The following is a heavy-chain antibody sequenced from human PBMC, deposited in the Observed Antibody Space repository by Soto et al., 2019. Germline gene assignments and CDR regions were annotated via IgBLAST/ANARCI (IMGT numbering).Heavy chain of an antibody. CDR1: GFTFSSYA. V-gene: IGHV3-23*01. D-gene: IGHD3-10*01. Sequence: PGGSLRLSCAASGFTFSSYAMSWVRQAPGKGLEWVSAISGSGGSTYYADSVKGRFTISRDNSKNTLYLQMNSLRAEDTAVYYCAKQSPHVPPLLLWFGELLSYWGQGTLVTVSS. CDR3: AKQSPHVPPLLLWFGELLSY. CDR2: ISGSGGST. J-gene: IGHJ4*02.